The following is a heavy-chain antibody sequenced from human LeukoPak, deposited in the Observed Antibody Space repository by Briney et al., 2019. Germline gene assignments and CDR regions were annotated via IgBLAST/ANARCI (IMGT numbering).Heavy chain of an antibody. V-gene: IGHV1-18*01. CDR1: GYTFTSYG. CDR2: ISAYNGNT. CDR3: ARGPLAYCGGDCPSPLDY. Sequence: ASVKVSCKASGYTFTSYGISWVRQAPGQGLEWMGWISAYNGNTNYAQKLQGRVTMTTDTSTSTAYMELRSLGSDDTAVYYCARGPLAYCGGDCPSPLDYWGQGTLVTVSS. D-gene: IGHD2-21*02. J-gene: IGHJ4*02.